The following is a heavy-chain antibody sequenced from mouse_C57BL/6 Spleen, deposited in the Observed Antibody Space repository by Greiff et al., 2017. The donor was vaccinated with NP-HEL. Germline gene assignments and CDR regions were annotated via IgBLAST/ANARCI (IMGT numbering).Heavy chain of an antibody. CDR1: GYTFTSYW. J-gene: IGHJ1*03. V-gene: IGHV1-50*01. Sequence: QVQLQQPGAELVKPGASVKLSCKASGYTFTSYWMQWVKQRPGQGLEWIGEIDPSDSYTNYNQKFKGKATLTVDTSSSTAYMQLSSLTSEDSAVYYCAGGYGSRFWYFDVWGTGTTVTVSS. CDR2: IDPSDSYT. D-gene: IGHD1-1*01. CDR3: AGGYGSRFWYFDV.